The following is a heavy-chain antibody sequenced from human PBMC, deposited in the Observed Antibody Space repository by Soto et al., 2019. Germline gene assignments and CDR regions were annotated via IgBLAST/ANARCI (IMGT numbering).Heavy chain of an antibody. CDR3: ARDSLLPLDTAMVREEFYYYYYGVPMDV. CDR1: GGTFSSYA. CDR2: IIPIFGTA. J-gene: IGHJ6*03. D-gene: IGHD5-18*01. V-gene: IGHV1-69*13. Sequence: GASVKVSCKASGGTFSSYAISWVRQAPGQGLEWMGGIIPIFGTANYAQKFQGRVTITADESTSTAYMELSSLRSEDTAVYYCARDSLLPLDTAMVREEFYYYYYGVPMDVWGKGTTVTVSS.